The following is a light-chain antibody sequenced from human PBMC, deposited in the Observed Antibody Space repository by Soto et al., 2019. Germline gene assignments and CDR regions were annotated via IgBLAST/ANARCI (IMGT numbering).Light chain of an antibody. V-gene: IGKV3D-15*01. CDR2: AAS. CDR3: QQYNQSPT. Sequence: IVMTHSPATLSVSPGEPDTLPCRARQSVNSNLAWYQLRPGQAPRLLFYAASTRATGVPARFSGSGSGTEFTLTISSLQSEDFAVYYCQQYNQSPTFGQGTKVDIK. J-gene: IGKJ1*01. CDR1: QSVNSN.